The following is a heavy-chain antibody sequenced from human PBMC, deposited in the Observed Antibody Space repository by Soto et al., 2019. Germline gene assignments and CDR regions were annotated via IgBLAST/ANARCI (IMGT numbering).Heavy chain of an antibody. Sequence: ASVKVSCKASGYRFTGYYVHWVRQAPGQGLEWMGWINPNSGGTNYAQKFQGLVTMTTDTSISTAYMELRSLRSDDTAVYYCARDRFDYYILIPTPDDAFAISGQGTTVTVSS. CDR2: INPNSGGT. V-gene: IGHV1-2*04. J-gene: IGHJ3*02. CDR1: GYRFTGYY. D-gene: IGHD3-9*01. CDR3: ARDRFDYYILIPTPDDAFAI.